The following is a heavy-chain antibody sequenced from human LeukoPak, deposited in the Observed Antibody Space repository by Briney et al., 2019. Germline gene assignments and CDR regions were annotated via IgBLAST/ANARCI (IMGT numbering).Heavy chain of an antibody. J-gene: IGHJ5*02. CDR2: IYHSGST. Sequence: SETLSLTCAVSGYSISSGYYWGWIRQPPGKGLEWIGSIYHSGSTYYNPSLKSRVTISVDTSKNQFSLQLSSVTAADPAVYYWARALGYDFWSGNYTGNWFDPGGQGPRVPVSS. D-gene: IGHD3-3*01. V-gene: IGHV4-38-2*01. CDR3: ARALGYDFWSGNYTGNWFDP. CDR1: GYSISSGYY.